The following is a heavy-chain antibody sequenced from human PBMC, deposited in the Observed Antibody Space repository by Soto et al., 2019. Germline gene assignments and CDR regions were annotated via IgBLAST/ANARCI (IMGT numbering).Heavy chain of an antibody. CDR1: GFSLSTSGMC. D-gene: IGHD6-6*01. Sequence: SGPTLVNPTQTLTLTCTFSGFSLSTSGMCVSWIRQPPGKALEWLALIDWDDDKYYSTSLKTRLTISKDTSKNQVVLTMTNMDPVDTATYYCARRIAARGFDAFDIWGQGTMVTVSS. J-gene: IGHJ3*02. V-gene: IGHV2-70*01. CDR3: ARRIAARGFDAFDI. CDR2: IDWDDDK.